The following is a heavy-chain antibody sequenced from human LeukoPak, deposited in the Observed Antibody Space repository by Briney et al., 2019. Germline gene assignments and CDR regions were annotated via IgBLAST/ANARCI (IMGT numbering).Heavy chain of an antibody. CDR3: ARATAASYEY. Sequence: GASVKVSCKASGYTFTDNYVHWVRQAPGQGLEWMGWINPNSGGPNYAQKFQGRVTMTRDTSISTAYMELSNLRPDDTAVYYCARATAASYEYWGQGTLVTVSS. D-gene: IGHD2-2*01. CDR2: INPNSGGP. J-gene: IGHJ4*02. V-gene: IGHV1-2*02. CDR1: GYTFTDNY.